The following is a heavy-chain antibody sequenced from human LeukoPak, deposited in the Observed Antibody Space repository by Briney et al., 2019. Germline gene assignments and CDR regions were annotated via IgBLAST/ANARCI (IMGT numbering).Heavy chain of an antibody. V-gene: IGHV1-18*01. D-gene: IGHD3-22*01. Sequence: ASVKVSCKASGYTFTSYGISWVRQAPGQGLEWMGWISAYNRNTNYAQKFQGRVTMTTDTSTSTAYMELRSLRSDDTAVYYCARAEYYYDSSGYYYFDYWGQGTLVTVSS. CDR1: GYTFTSYG. CDR2: ISAYNRNT. CDR3: ARAEYYYDSSGYYYFDY. J-gene: IGHJ4*02.